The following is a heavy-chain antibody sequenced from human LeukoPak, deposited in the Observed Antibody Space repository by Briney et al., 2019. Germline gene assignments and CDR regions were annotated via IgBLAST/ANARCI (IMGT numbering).Heavy chain of an antibody. V-gene: IGHV3-9*01. J-gene: IGHJ5*02. CDR2: ISWNSGSI. CDR3: AKGMFMAP. CDR1: GFTFDDYA. D-gene: IGHD3-10*02. Sequence: SGGSLRLSCAASGFTFDDYAMHWVRQAPGKGLEWVSGISWNSGSIGYADSVKGRFTISRDNSKNTLYLQMNSLRAEDTAVYYCAKGMFMAPWGQGTLVTVSS.